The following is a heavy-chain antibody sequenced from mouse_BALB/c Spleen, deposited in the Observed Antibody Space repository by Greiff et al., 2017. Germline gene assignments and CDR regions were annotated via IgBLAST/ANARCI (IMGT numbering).Heavy chain of an antibody. CDR3: AMPYYAMDY. V-gene: IGHV1-63*02. CDR1: GYTFTNYW. Sequence: QVQLKQSGAELVRPVTSVKISCKASGYTFTNYWLGWVKQRPGHGLEWIGDIYPGGGYTNYNEKFKGKATLTADTSSSTAYMQLSSLTSEDSAVYFCAMPYYAMDYWGQGTSVTVSS. J-gene: IGHJ4*01. CDR2: IYPGGGYT.